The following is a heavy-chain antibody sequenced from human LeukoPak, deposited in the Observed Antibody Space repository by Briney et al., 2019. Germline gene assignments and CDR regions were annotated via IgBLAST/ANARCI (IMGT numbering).Heavy chain of an antibody. J-gene: IGHJ6*03. CDR1: GFTFTSYA. V-gene: IGHV3-21*01. D-gene: IGHD3-22*01. CDR3: ARGGNTMIVVVKYMDV. Sequence: GGSLRLSCAASGFTFTSYAMTWVRQAPGKGLEWVSSISRSSSHKYYADSVKGRFTISRDNSKNTLYLQMNSLRAEDTAVYYCARGGNTMIVVVKYMDVWGKGTTVTVSS. CDR2: ISRSSSHK.